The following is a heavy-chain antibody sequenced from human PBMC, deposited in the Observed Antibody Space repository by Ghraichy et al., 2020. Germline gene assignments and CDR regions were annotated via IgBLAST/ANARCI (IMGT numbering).Heavy chain of an antibody. CDR2: ISDSGGST. J-gene: IGHJ5*02. V-gene: IGHV3-23*01. D-gene: IGHD2-2*02. CDR3: AKDRCSSTSCYSSHAWFDP. CDR1: GFTFSSYG. Sequence: SCAASGFTFSSYGMSWVRQAPGKGLEWVSAISDSGGSTYYADSVKGRFTISRDNSKNTLYLQMNSLRAEDTAVYYCAKDRCSSTSCYSSHAWFDPWGQGTLVTVSS.